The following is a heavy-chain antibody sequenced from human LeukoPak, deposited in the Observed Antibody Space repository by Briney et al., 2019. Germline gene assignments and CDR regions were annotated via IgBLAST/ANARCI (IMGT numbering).Heavy chain of an antibody. CDR3: ARVITGATYYYDSSGSSYYFDY. J-gene: IGHJ4*02. CDR2: IIPILGIA. CDR1: GGTFSSYA. V-gene: IGHV1-69*04. D-gene: IGHD3-22*01. Sequence: SVKVSCKASGGTFSSYAISWVRQAPGQGLEWMGRIIPILGIANYAQKFQGRVTITADKSTSTAYMELSSLRSEDTAVYYCARVITGATYYYDSSGSSYYFDYWGQGTLVTVSS.